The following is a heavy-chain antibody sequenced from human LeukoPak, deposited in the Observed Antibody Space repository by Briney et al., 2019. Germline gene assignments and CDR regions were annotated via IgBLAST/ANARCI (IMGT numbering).Heavy chain of an antibody. J-gene: IGHJ4*02. CDR3: AKFSVSTGYQD. V-gene: IGHV3-30-3*02. Sequence: GRSLRLSCAASEFTFSNYALHWVRQAPGKGLQWVAVISYDGNTIHYADSVKGRFTISRDNSKNTLYLQMNSLRAEDTAVYYCAKFSVSTGYQDWGQGTLVTVSS. CDR2: ISYDGNTI. CDR1: EFTFSNYA. D-gene: IGHD3-9*01.